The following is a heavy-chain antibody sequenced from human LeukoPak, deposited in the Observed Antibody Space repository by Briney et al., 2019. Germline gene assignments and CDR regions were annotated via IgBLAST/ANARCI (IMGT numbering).Heavy chain of an antibody. Sequence: SETLSLTCTVSGGSISNYYWSWIRQPPGKGLEWIGYIYYSGSTNYNPSLKGRVTISVDTSKNQFSLKLSSVTAADTAVYYCARVPAAISYYYYGMDVWGKGTTVTVSS. V-gene: IGHV4-59*01. CDR1: GGSISNYY. J-gene: IGHJ6*04. D-gene: IGHD2-2*01. CDR2: IYYSGST. CDR3: ARVPAAISYYYYGMDV.